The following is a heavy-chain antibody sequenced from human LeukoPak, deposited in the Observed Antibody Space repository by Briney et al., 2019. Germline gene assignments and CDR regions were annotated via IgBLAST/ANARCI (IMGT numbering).Heavy chain of an antibody. CDR3: AKVATWTYFDS. V-gene: IGHV3-23*01. CDR1: GFTFSSSA. D-gene: IGHD3/OR15-3a*01. J-gene: IGHJ4*02. CDR2: IDGSGKTT. Sequence: GGSLRLSCAASGFTFSSSAMSWVRPAPGKGLGWVSAIDGSGKTTYYADSVKGRFTISRDNSKNTLYLQLTSLRVDDTAVYYCAKVATWTYFDSWGQGTLVTVSS.